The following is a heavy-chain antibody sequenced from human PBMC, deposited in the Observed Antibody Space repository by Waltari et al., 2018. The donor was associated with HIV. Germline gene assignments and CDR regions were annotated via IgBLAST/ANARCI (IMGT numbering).Heavy chain of an antibody. V-gene: IGHV3-53*01. CDR3: ARGSENWFDP. D-gene: IGHD3-10*01. CDR1: GFNVSSNS. CDR2: IYSGGST. Sequence: EVQLVEPGGGLLQPGGSVSLSCAASGFNVSSNSMSWVRPAPGKGLEWVSVIYSGGSTYYADSVKGRFTISRDNSKNTLYLQMNSLRAEDTAVYYCARGSENWFDPWGQGTLVTVSS. J-gene: IGHJ5*02.